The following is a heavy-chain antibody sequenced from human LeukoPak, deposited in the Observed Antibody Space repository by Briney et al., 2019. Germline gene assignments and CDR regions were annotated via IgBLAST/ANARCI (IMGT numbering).Heavy chain of an antibody. V-gene: IGHV3-74*01. Sequence: HPGGSLRLSCAASGFTFSSYWMHWVRQAPGKGLVWVSRINSDGSSTSYADSVKGRFTISRDNAKNSLYLQMNSLRAEDTAVYYCGRVKEASAFDIWGQGTMVTVSS. J-gene: IGHJ3*02. CDR1: GFTFSSYW. CDR2: INSDGSST. D-gene: IGHD5-12*01. CDR3: GRVKEASAFDI.